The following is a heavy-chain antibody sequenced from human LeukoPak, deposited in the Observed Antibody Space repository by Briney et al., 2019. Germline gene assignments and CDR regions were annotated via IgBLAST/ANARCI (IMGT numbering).Heavy chain of an antibody. CDR1: GASVSSGSYY. J-gene: IGHJ3*02. V-gene: IGHV4-30-4*08. D-gene: IGHD6-6*01. CDR2: IYYSGST. Sequence: PSETLSLTCNVSGASVSSGSYYWSWIRQPPGKGLEWIGYIYYSGSTYYNPSLKSRVTISVDTSKNQFSLKLSSVTAADTAVYYCARGAARGAFDIWGQGTMVTVSS. CDR3: ARGAARGAFDI.